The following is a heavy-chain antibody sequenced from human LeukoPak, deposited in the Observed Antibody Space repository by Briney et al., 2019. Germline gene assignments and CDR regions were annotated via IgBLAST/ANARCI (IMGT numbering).Heavy chain of an antibody. J-gene: IGHJ6*03. CDR1: GGTFSSYA. CDR2: IIPIFGTA. Sequence: GSSVKASCKASGGTFSSYAISWVRQAPGQGLEWMGGIIPIFGTANYQQKFQGRVTITADESTSTAYMELSSLRSEDTAVYYRAREIRGYSGYDPDYYYYYMDVWGKGTTVTVSS. V-gene: IGHV1-69*01. CDR3: AREIRGYSGYDPDYYYYYMDV. D-gene: IGHD5-12*01.